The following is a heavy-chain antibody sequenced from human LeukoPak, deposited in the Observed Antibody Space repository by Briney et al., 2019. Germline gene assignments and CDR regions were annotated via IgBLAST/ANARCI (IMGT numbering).Heavy chain of an antibody. Sequence: GGSLRLSCAASAFSFSDYAMNWDRQAPGQGLERGSGISDDATGTHYADSVKGRFTISRDNSKSTVYLQMNSLRTEDTAIYFCAKATRPLGAFDYWGQGTLVTVSS. CDR3: AKATRPLGAFDY. D-gene: IGHD2-15*01. CDR1: AFSFSDYA. V-gene: IGHV3-23*01. CDR2: ISDDATGT. J-gene: IGHJ4*02.